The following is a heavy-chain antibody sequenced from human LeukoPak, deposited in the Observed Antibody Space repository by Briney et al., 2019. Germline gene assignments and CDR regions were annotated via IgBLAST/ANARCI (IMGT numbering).Heavy chain of an antibody. Sequence: GASVKVSCKASGYIFTSHGINWMRQAPGQGLEWMGWISAYNGNTNYAQKFQGRVTMTTDTSTSTAYMELRSLRSDDTAVYYCARDPSPYGSGSYYWFDPWGQGTLVTVSS. J-gene: IGHJ5*02. CDR3: ARDPSPYGSGSYYWFDP. V-gene: IGHV1-18*01. CDR2: ISAYNGNT. CDR1: GYIFTSHG. D-gene: IGHD3-10*01.